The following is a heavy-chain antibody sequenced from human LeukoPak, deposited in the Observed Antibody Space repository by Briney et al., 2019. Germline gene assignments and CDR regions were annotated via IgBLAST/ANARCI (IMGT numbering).Heavy chain of an antibody. V-gene: IGHV3-15*01. D-gene: IGHD1-14*01. J-gene: IGHJ5*02. CDR3: CGTRGDL. CDR1: GFTFSKVW. Sequence: GGSLRLSCEASGFTFSKVWMSWVRQAPGKGLEWVGRIKSKSDDGTRDYAPPVRGRFTISRDDSKSTVYLQMESLRSEDTGVYYCCGTRGDLWGQGTLVTVS. CDR2: IKSKSDDGTR.